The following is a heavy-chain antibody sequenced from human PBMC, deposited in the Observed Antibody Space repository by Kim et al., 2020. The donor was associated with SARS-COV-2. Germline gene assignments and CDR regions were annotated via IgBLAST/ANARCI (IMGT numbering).Heavy chain of an antibody. CDR2: ISSSSSTI. CDR1: GFTFSSYS. D-gene: IGHD3-10*01. CDR3: AREESAGLDYYYYYGMDV. V-gene: IGHV3-48*02. Sequence: GGSLRLSCAASGFTFSSYSMNWVRQAPGKGLEWVSYISSSSSTIYYADSVKGRFTISRDNAKNSLYLQMNSLRDEDTDVYDCAREESAGLDYYYYYGMDVWGQGPTLTVSS. J-gene: IGHJ6*02.